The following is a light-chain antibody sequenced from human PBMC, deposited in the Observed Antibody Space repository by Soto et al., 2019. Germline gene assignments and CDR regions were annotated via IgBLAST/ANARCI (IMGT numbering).Light chain of an antibody. CDR2: GAS. J-gene: IGKJ1*01. Sequence: EIVMTQSPATLSVSPGERATLSCRASQSVSSNLAWYQQKPGQAPRLLIYGASTRATGIPARFSGSGSGTEFTLTISSLQSEDFAVYYWQQYNNWPSFGQGTDVEI. V-gene: IGKV3-15*01. CDR1: QSVSSN. CDR3: QQYNNWPS.